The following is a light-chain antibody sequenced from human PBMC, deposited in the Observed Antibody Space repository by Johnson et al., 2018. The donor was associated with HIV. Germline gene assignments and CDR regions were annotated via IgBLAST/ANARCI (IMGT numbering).Light chain of an antibody. CDR1: SSNIGRNY. CDR2: DNN. Sequence: SVLTQPPSVSAAPGQKVTISCSGSSSNIGRNYVSWYQQLPGTAPKLLIFDNNKRPSGIPDRFSGSKSGTSATLGITGLQTGDEADYYCGTWDSSLSAGVFGTGTTVIVL. CDR3: GTWDSSLSAGV. V-gene: IGLV1-51*01. J-gene: IGLJ1*01.